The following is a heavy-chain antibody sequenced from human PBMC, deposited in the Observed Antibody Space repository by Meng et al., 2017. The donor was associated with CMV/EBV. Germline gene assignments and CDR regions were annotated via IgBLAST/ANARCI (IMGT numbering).Heavy chain of an antibody. CDR3: ARGGIAAAGLH. CDR2: IYYSGST. Sequence: LPLPEWVPGLGKPSETPSVTCTVSGGSTSSSSYYWGWIRQPPGKGLEWIGSIYYSGSTYYNPSLKSRVTISVDTSKNQFSLKLSSVTAADTAVYYCARGGIAAAGLHWGQGTLVTVSS. J-gene: IGHJ4*02. D-gene: IGHD6-13*01. V-gene: IGHV4-39*07. CDR1: GGSTSSSSYY.